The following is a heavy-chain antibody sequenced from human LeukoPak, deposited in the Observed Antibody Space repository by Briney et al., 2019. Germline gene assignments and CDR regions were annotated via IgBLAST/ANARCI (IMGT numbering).Heavy chain of an antibody. V-gene: IGHV3-74*01. J-gene: IGHJ4*02. CDR1: GFTLSNYW. CDR3: VRNKVYGDYEYYFDY. Sequence: PGGSLRLSCAASGFTLSNYWMHWVRHVPGKGLGWVSSINGHGNTTKYADSVRGRFTISRDNSKNTLYLQMNSLRAEDTAVYYCVRNKVYGDYEYYFDYWGQGTLVTVSS. CDR2: INGHGNTT. D-gene: IGHD4-17*01.